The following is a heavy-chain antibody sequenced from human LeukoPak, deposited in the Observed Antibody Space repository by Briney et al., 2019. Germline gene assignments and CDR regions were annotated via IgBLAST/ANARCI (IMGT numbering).Heavy chain of an antibody. Sequence: GGSLRLSCLTSGFTFSTNAMSWVRQAPGKGLEWISGISGSGASTYYADSVTGRFTISRDNSRNTLYLQMNSLRGDDTAVYYCASPAFLEWLLQFDYWGQGTLVTVSS. D-gene: IGHD3-3*01. V-gene: IGHV3-23*01. CDR3: ASPAFLEWLLQFDY. CDR2: ISGSGAST. J-gene: IGHJ4*02. CDR1: GFTFSTNA.